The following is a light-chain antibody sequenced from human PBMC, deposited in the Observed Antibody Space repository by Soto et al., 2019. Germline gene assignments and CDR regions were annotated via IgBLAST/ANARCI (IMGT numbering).Light chain of an antibody. J-gene: IGLJ3*02. Sequence: QSALTQPRSVSGSPGQSVTISCTGTASDVGGYNYVSWYQQHPGKAPKLMIYDVTTRPSGVPDRFSGSKSGNTASLTISGLQAEDEADYYCCSYADNYSWVFGGGTKVTVL. CDR3: CSYADNYSWV. CDR1: ASDVGGYNY. V-gene: IGLV2-11*01. CDR2: DVT.